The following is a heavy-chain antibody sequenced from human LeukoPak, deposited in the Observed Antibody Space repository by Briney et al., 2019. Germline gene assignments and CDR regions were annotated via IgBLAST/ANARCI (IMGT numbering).Heavy chain of an antibody. D-gene: IGHD3-9*01. J-gene: IGHJ5*02. CDR2: IIPIFGTA. CDR1: GGTFSSYA. V-gene: IGHV1-69*01. CDR3: ARGVLRYFDWLYG. Sequence: SVKVSCKPSGGTFSSYAISWVRQAPGQGLEWMGGIIPIFGTANYAQKFQGRVTIIADESTSTAYMELSSLRSEDTAVYYCARGVLRYFDWLYGWGQGTLVTVSS.